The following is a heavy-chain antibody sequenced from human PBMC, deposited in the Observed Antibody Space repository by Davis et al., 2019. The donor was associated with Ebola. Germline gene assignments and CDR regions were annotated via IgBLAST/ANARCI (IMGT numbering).Heavy chain of an antibody. CDR2: IDSDGSGT. CDR1: GFTYSTYW. CDR3: ARDYLGYCGGGSCYSLGYFDY. V-gene: IGHV3-74*01. Sequence: PGGSLRLSFPASGFTYSTYWMHWVRQDPGKGLVWVSRIDSDGSGTTYADSVKGRFTISRDNAKNTLYLQMNRLRAEDTGVYYCARDYLGYCGGGSCYSLGYFDYWGQGTLVTVST. J-gene: IGHJ4*02. D-gene: IGHD2-15*01.